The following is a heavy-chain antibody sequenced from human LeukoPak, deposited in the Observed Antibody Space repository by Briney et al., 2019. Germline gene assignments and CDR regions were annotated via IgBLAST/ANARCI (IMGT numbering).Heavy chain of an antibody. CDR1: GYIFTSYW. Sequence: GESLKISCTGSGYIFTSYWIGWVRQMSGKGLEWMGMIYPGDSDTSYSPSFQGQVTISADESISTAYLQWSSLKASDTAMFYCARLARGDTAMALVTTAFDYWGQGTLVTVSS. CDR3: ARLARGDTAMALVTTAFDY. V-gene: IGHV5-51*01. J-gene: IGHJ4*02. CDR2: IYPGDSDT. D-gene: IGHD5-18*01.